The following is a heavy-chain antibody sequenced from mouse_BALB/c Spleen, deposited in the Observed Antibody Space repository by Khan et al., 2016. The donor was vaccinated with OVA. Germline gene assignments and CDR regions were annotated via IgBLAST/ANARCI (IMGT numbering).Heavy chain of an antibody. V-gene: IGHV5-9-3*01. CDR2: ISSAGTYT. J-gene: IGHJ3*01. Sequence: EVQLQESGGGLVKPGGSLKLSCVASGFTFSSFVMSWVRQTPEKRLEWVATISSAGTYTYYPDSVKGRFTISRDNAKNTLYLQMNSLRSEDTAMYYCANGNYGWFAYWGQGTLVTVSA. CDR3: ANGNYGWFAY. CDR1: GFTFSSFV. D-gene: IGHD2-1*01.